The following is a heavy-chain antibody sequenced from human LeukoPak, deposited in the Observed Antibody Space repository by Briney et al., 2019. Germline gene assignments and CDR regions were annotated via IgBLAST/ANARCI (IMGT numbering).Heavy chain of an antibody. D-gene: IGHD3-22*01. Sequence: PGGTLRLSCAASGFAFSNYSMHWVRQAPGKGLEWVAVICYDGSNKYYADCVKGRFTISRDNSKNTLYLQMNSLRGEDTAVSHCAVLYFYDSSGFYSNDVFDIWGQGTMVTVSA. CDR3: AVLYFYDSSGFYSNDVFDI. V-gene: IGHV3-33*03. CDR1: GFAFSNYS. CDR2: ICYDGSNK. J-gene: IGHJ3*02.